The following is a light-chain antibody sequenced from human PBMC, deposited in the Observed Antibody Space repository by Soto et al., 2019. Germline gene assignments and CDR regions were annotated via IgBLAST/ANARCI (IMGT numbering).Light chain of an antibody. Sequence: QSALTQPASVSGSPGQSITLSCTGTRSDIGGYDYVSWYQQHPGKAPKLMVSEVSNRPSGVSNRFSGSKSGNTASLTISGLQAADEADYYCNSYTSSSTLYVFGTGTKVTVL. J-gene: IGLJ1*01. CDR2: EVS. CDR3: NSYTSSSTLYV. CDR1: RSDIGGYDY. V-gene: IGLV2-14*01.